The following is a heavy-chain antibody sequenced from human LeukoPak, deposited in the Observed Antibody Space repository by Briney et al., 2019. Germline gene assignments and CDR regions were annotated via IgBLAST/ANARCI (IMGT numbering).Heavy chain of an antibody. Sequence: GGSLRLSCAASGFTFSSYWMHWVRQAPGKGLVWVSRINSDGRSTSYADSVKGRFTISRDNAKNSLYLQMNSLRAEDTAVYYCAKIALWFGELTNYFDYWGQGTLVTVSS. CDR1: GFTFSSYW. CDR3: AKIALWFGELTNYFDY. V-gene: IGHV3-74*01. J-gene: IGHJ4*02. D-gene: IGHD3-10*01. CDR2: INSDGRST.